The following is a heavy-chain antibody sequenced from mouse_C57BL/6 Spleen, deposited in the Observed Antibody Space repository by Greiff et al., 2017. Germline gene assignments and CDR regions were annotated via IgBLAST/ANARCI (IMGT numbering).Heavy chain of an antibody. CDR3: ARDLLWRDYYYAMDY. V-gene: IGHV1-39*01. Sequence: VHVKQSGPELVKPGASVKISCKASGYSFTDYNMNWVKQSNGKSLEWIGVINPNYGTTSYNQKFKGKATLTVDQSSSTAYMQLNSLTSEDSAVYYCARDLLWRDYYYAMDYWGQGTSVTVSS. CDR1: GYSFTDYN. J-gene: IGHJ4*01. CDR2: INPNYGTT. D-gene: IGHD2-10*01.